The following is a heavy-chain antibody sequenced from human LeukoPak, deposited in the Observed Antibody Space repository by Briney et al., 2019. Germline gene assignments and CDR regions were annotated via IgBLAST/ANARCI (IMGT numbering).Heavy chain of an antibody. Sequence: GGSLRLSCAASGFTFSYYGMSWVRQTPGKGLEWVSAISASGDSTYYGDSVKGRFTISRDNSKNTLDLQMNSLRAEDTAVYYCAKEVGGYCSSTSCSWGQGTLVTVSS. CDR3: AKEVGGYCSSTSCS. J-gene: IGHJ5*02. D-gene: IGHD2-2*01. V-gene: IGHV3-23*01. CDR1: GFTFSYYG. CDR2: ISASGDST.